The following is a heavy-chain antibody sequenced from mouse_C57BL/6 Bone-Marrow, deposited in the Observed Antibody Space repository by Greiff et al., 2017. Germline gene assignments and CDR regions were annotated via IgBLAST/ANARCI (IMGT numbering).Heavy chain of an antibody. J-gene: IGHJ2*01. CDR2: ISSGGSYT. CDR1: GFTFSSYG. CDR3: ARRGYYGHFNY. Sequence: EVMLVESGGDLVKPGGSLKLSCAASGFTFSSYGMSWVRQTPDKRLEWVATISSGGSYTYYPDSVKGRFTISRDTAKNTLYLQMSSLKSEDTAMYYCARRGYYGHFNYWGQGTTLTVSS. D-gene: IGHD1-1*01. V-gene: IGHV5-6*01.